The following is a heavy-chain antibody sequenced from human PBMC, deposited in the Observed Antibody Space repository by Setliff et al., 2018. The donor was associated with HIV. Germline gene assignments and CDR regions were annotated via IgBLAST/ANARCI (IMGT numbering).Heavy chain of an antibody. J-gene: IGHJ4*02. D-gene: IGHD3-22*01. Sequence: GGSLRLSCAASGFIFDDYGMSWVRQAPGKGLEWVSGINWNGGRTGYADSMKGRFTISRDNAKNSLYLQMNSLRAEDTALYYCARGVTMIEGGYYFDYWGQGTLVTVSS. V-gene: IGHV3-20*04. CDR3: ARGVTMIEGGYYFDY. CDR2: INWNGGRT. CDR1: GFIFDDYG.